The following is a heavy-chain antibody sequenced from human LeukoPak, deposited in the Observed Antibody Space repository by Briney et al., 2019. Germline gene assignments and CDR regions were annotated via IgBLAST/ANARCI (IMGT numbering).Heavy chain of an antibody. CDR1: GYTLTELS. Sequence: GASVKVSCKVSGYTLTELSMHWVRQAPGKGLEWMGGFDPEDGETIYVQKFQGRVTMTEDTSTDTAYMELSSLRSEDTAVYYCATAYNWNYGKFDYWGQGTLVTVSS. V-gene: IGHV1-24*01. J-gene: IGHJ4*02. D-gene: IGHD1-7*01. CDR2: FDPEDGET. CDR3: ATAYNWNYGKFDY.